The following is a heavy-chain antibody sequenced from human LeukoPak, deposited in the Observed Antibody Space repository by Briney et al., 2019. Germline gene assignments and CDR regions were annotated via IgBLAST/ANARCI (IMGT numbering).Heavy chain of an antibody. J-gene: IGHJ4*02. CDR1: GGSISSSSYY. D-gene: IGHD3-22*01. CDR2: IYHSGST. Sequence: PSETLSLTCTVSGGSISSSSYYWGWIRQPPGKGLEWIGSIYHSGSTYYNPSLKSRVTISVDTSKNQFSLKLSSVTAADTAVYYCARAGGFGDYYDSSGYYFSPFDYWGQGTLVTVSS. V-gene: IGHV4-39*01. CDR3: ARAGGFGDYYDSSGYYFSPFDY.